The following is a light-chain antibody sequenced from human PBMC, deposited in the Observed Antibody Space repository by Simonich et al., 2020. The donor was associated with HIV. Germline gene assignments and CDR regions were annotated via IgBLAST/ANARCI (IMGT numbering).Light chain of an antibody. CDR3: QQSFSAPRT. CDR1: QSLSIY. J-gene: IGKJ1*01. V-gene: IGKV1-39*01. Sequence: EIQMTQSPSSLSASVGNRFTITCRETQSLSIYLNWYQQKPGKAPKILIYAASSLQSGVPSRFSVSGSGPDFTLTISSLQPEDFATYYCQQSFSAPRTFGPGTKVEIK. CDR2: AAS.